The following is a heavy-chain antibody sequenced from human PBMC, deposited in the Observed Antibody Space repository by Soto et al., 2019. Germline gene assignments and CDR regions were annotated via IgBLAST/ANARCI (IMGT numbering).Heavy chain of an antibody. CDR3: ATWHLREHAYDI. D-gene: IGHD5-12*01. J-gene: IGHJ3*02. V-gene: IGHV3-23*01. CDR2: VYDLDGT. CDR1: GFTFTSFA. Sequence: EVQLLESGGGMVRPGGSLRLSCAASGFTFTSFAVSWVRQAPGKGLEWVSGVYDLDGTYYADSVRGRFTTSIDSSRTTVYLQMRDLRPEDTALYFCATWHLREHAYDIWGQGTMVTVSS.